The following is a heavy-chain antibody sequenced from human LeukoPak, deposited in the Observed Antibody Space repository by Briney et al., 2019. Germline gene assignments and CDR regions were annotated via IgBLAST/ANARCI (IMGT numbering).Heavy chain of an antibody. D-gene: IGHD2-2*01. Sequence: ASVKVSCKASGYTFTSYYMHWVRQAPGQGLEWMGIINPSGGSTSYAQKFQGRVIMTRDTSTSTVYMELSSLRSEDTAVYYCARVEYCSSTSCYGGSFDYWGQGTLVTVSS. V-gene: IGHV1-46*01. CDR3: ARVEYCSSTSCYGGSFDY. CDR1: GYTFTSYY. CDR2: INPSGGST. J-gene: IGHJ4*02.